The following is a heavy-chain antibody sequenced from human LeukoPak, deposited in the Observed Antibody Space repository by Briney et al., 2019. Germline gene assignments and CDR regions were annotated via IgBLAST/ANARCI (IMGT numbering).Heavy chain of an antibody. V-gene: IGHV1-18*01. CDR2: ISAYNGNT. Sequence: ASVKVSCKASGYTFTSYGISWVRQAPGQGLEWMGWISAYNGNTNYAQKLQGRVTMTTDTSTSTAYMELRGLRSDDTAVYYCARVLKLNLRSGWYPLSLGPDPHFDYWGQGTLVTVSS. J-gene: IGHJ4*02. CDR3: ARVLKLNLRSGWYPLSLGPDPHFDY. CDR1: GYTFTSYG. D-gene: IGHD6-19*01.